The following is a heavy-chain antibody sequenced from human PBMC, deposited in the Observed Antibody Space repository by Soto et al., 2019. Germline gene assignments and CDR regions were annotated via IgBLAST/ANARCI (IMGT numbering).Heavy chain of an antibody. V-gene: IGHV3-53*01. Sequence: PGGSLRLSCAVSGFSVRSNYMNWVRQAPGKGLEWVSVLYAGDRTYYADSVKGRFTISRDSPKNTLSLQMNSLRVEDTAVYYCARDLGYSYGYYYYAMDVWGQGPTVTVYS. D-gene: IGHD5-18*01. CDR2: LYAGDRT. CDR3: ARDLGYSYGYYYYAMDV. J-gene: IGHJ6*02. CDR1: GFSVRSNY.